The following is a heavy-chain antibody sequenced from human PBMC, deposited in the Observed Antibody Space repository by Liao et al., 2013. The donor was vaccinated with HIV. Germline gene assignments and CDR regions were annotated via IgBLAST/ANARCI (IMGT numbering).Heavy chain of an antibody. CDR3: ARGYDFWSGYFRFDY. V-gene: IGHV4-34*01. CDR2: INHSGST. Sequence: QVQLQQWGAGLLKPSETLSLTCAVYGGSFSGYYWSWIRQPPGKGLEWIGEINHSGSTNYNPSLKSRVTISVDTSKNQFSLKLSSVTAADTAVYYCARGYDFWSGYFRFDYWGQGTLVTVSS. CDR1: GGSFSGYY. J-gene: IGHJ4*02. D-gene: IGHD3-3*01.